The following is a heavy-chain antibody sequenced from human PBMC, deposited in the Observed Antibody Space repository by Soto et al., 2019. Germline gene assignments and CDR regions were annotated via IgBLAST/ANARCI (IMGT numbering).Heavy chain of an antibody. CDR1: GFTFSSYA. Sequence: GGSLRLSCAASGFTFSSYAMHWVRQAPGKGLEWVAVISYDGSNKYYADSVKGRFTISRDNSKNTLYLQMNSLRAEDTAVYYCARSYSSSSTTLYYYYGMDVWGQGTTVTVSS. J-gene: IGHJ6*02. CDR2: ISYDGSNK. V-gene: IGHV3-30-3*01. CDR3: ARSYSSSSTTLYYYYGMDV. D-gene: IGHD6-6*01.